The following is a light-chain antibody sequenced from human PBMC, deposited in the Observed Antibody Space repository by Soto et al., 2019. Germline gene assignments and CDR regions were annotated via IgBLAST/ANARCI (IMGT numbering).Light chain of an antibody. CDR3: QQYNSFPWT. Sequence: DIQMTQSPSTLSASVGDRVSFTCRASHYISIWLAWYQQRPGKAPRLLITDASKLESGVPPRFNGSRSETEFTLTIRNLQPDDFAPYYCQQYNSFPWTFGLGTKVEIK. CDR2: DAS. J-gene: IGKJ1*01. V-gene: IGKV1-5*01. CDR1: HYISIW.